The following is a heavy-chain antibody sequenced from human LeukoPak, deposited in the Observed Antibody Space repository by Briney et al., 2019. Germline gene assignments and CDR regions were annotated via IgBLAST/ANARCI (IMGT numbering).Heavy chain of an antibody. CDR3: ARTYYYDSSGYYYEDWYFDL. Sequence: ASVKVSCKASGGTVSRYPISWVRQAPGQGLEWMGGIIPIFGTANYAQKFQGRVTMTRDMSTSTVYMELSSLRSEDTAVYYCARTYYYDSSGYYYEDWYFDLWGRGTLVTVSS. D-gene: IGHD3-22*01. CDR1: GGTVSRYP. CDR2: IIPIFGTA. J-gene: IGHJ2*01. V-gene: IGHV1-69*05.